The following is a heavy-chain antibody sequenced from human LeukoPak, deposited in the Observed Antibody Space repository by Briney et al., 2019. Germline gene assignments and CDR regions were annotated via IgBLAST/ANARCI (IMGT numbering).Heavy chain of an antibody. CDR1: GFSFEDYT. CDR3: ATDRTGMVRGVGFDY. D-gene: IGHD3-10*01. CDR2: ISWNSGSI. V-gene: IGHV3-9*01. J-gene: IGHJ4*02. Sequence: GGSLRLSCAASGFSFEDYTMHWVRQAPGKGLEWVSGISWNSGSIGYADSVKGRFTISRDNAKNSLYLQMSSLRAEDTALYYCATDRTGMVRGVGFDYWGQGTLVTVSS.